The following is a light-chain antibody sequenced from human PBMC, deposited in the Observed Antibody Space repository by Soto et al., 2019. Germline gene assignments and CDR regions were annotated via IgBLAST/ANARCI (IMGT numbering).Light chain of an antibody. J-gene: IGKJ3*01. CDR3: QQSYSNSFT. CDR2: AAS. V-gene: IGKV1-39*01. CDR1: QTVTTY. Sequence: DIQMTQSPSSLSASVGDRVTITCRASQTVTTYLNWYQQKPGEAPKLLIYAASALHTGVPSRFSGSGSGTDFTLTITGLLPEDFATYFCQQSYSNSFTFGPGTTVDIK.